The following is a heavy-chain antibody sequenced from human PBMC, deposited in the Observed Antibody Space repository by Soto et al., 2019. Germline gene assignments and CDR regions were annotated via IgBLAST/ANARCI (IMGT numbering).Heavy chain of an antibody. V-gene: IGHV1-46*01. CDR1: GDTFTDYY. D-gene: IGHD2-21*02. Sequence: QEQLMQSGAEVKKPGASVKVSCKASGDTFTDYYIHWVRQAPGQGLEWMGTVNPSGGHTTYAQHFLGRVTMTRDTSTSTLYMELTSLTSDDTAIYYCARGGHAVVVTAALDYWGQGTLVTVSS. CDR3: ARGGHAVVVTAALDY. CDR2: VNPSGGHT. J-gene: IGHJ4*02.